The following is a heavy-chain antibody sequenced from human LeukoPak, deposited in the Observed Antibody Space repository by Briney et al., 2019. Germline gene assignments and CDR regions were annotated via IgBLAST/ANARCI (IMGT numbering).Heavy chain of an antibody. CDR2: ISYDGSNK. J-gene: IGHJ3*02. D-gene: IGHD1-26*01. V-gene: IGHV3-30-3*01. Sequence: GGSLRLSCAASGFTFSSYAMHWVRQAPGKGLEWVAVISYDGSNKYYADSVKGRFTISRDNSKNTLYLQMNSLRAEDTAVYYCARALGARAFDIWGQGTMVTVSS. CDR1: GFTFSSYA. CDR3: ARALGARAFDI.